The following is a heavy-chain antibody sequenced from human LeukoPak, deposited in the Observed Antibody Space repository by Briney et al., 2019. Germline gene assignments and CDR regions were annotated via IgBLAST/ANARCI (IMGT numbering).Heavy chain of an antibody. CDR3: AKETLRIVVVVAATPFDY. Sequence: GGSLRLSCAASGFTFSSYAMSWVRQAPGKGLEWVSGFGGSGGSTNYADSVKGRFTISRDNSKNTLYLQMNSLRAEDTAVYYCAKETLRIVVVVAATPFDYWGQGTLVTVSS. CDR1: GFTFSSYA. CDR2: FGGSGGST. J-gene: IGHJ4*02. V-gene: IGHV3-23*01. D-gene: IGHD2-15*01.